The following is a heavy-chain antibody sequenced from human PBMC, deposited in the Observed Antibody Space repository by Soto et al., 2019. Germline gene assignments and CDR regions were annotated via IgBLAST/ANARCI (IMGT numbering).Heavy chain of an antibody. Sequence: SETLSLTCTVSGGSISSYYWSWIRQPPGKGLEWIGYIYYSGSTNYNPSLKSRVTISVDTSKNQFSLKLSSVTAADTAVYYCASLYYYDSSGYPPYDYWGQGTLVTVSS. J-gene: IGHJ4*02. CDR1: GGSISSYY. V-gene: IGHV4-59*08. CDR3: ASLYYYDSSGYPPYDY. CDR2: IYYSGST. D-gene: IGHD3-22*01.